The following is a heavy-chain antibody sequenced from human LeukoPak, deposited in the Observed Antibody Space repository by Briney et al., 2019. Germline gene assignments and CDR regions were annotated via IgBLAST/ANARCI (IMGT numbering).Heavy chain of an antibody. CDR2: IYPGDFDT. CDR1: VYRFTTYW. V-gene: IGHV5-51*01. J-gene: IGHJ5*02. CDR3: ALPVRAGSGTWSAP. Sequence: GESLKISCLGSVYRFTTYWIGWVRQMPGKGLEWMGMIYPGDFDTKYSPPFQGQVTISVDRSITPAYLQSSSLKASDTAMYYWALPVRAGSGTWSAPSGQGTLVTVSS. D-gene: IGHD3-10*01.